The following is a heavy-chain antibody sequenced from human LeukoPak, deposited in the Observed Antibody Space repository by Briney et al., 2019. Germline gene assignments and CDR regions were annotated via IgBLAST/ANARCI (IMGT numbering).Heavy chain of an antibody. CDR1: GFTFNNYA. Sequence: LSGGSLRLSCAASGFTFNNYAMNWVRQTPGGRLEWVSFIGISSGPLLYADSVKGRFTISRDSSKNTVYLIMNRLRADDTAVYYCARGGGVDAAMALDYWGQGTLVAVSS. CDR2: IGISSGPL. V-gene: IGHV3-48*01. J-gene: IGHJ4*02. D-gene: IGHD5-18*01. CDR3: ARGGGVDAAMALDY.